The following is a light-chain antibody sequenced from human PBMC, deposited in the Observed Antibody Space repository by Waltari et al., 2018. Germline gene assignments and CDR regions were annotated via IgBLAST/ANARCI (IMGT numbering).Light chain of an antibody. V-gene: IGKV3-20*01. J-gene: IGKJ1*01. CDR2: GAS. CDR1: QTVSSSN. CDR3: QQYGSSPPRT. Sequence: EIVLTQSPGTLSLSPGERATLSCRASQTVSSSNLAWYQQKPGQAPRLLIYGASSRATGIQDRFSGSGSGTDFTLTISRLEPEDFAVYYCQQYGSSPPRTFGQGTKVEIK.